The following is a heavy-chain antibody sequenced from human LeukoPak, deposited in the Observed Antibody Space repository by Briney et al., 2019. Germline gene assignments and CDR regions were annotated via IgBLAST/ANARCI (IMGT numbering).Heavy chain of an antibody. D-gene: IGHD3-9*01. CDR1: GFTFSSYW. CDR3: ARADYDILTGYYTYFDY. V-gene: IGHV3-7*01. CDR2: IKQDGSEK. Sequence: GGSLRLSCAASGFTFSSYWMSWVCQAPEKRLEWVANIKQDGSEKYYVDSVKGRFTISRDNAKNSLYLQMNSLRAEDTAVYYCARADYDILTGYYTYFDYWGQGTLVTVSS. J-gene: IGHJ4*02.